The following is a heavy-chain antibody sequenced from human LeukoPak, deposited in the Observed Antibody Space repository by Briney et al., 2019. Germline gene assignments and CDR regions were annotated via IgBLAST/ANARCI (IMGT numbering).Heavy chain of an antibody. J-gene: IGHJ4*02. CDR3: ARERAVTTYYYFDY. CDR2: IYYSGST. CDR1: GGSISSSSYY. V-gene: IGHV4-61*01. Sequence: SETLSLTCTVSGGSISSSSYYWGWIRQPPGKGLEWIGYIYYSGSTNYNPSLKSRVTISVDTSKNQFSLKLSSVTAADTAVYYCARERAVTTYYYFDYWGQGTLVTVSS. D-gene: IGHD4-17*01.